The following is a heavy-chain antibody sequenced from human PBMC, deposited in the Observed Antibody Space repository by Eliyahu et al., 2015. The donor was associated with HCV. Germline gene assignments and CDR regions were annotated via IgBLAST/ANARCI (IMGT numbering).Heavy chain of an antibody. CDR1: GFIFSNYG. V-gene: IGHV3-30*18. CDR3: AKDPSLGVSSLHLAH. Sequence: QVQLEESGGGVVQPGRSLRLXCVGSGFIFSNYGMHWVRQXPGKGLEWLAVISYDGSNEYYADSVKGRLTISRDNSKNTVYLVIHSLRGEDTALYYCAKDPSLGVSSLHLAHWGQGTLVTVSS. D-gene: IGHD3-16*02. CDR2: ISYDGSNE. J-gene: IGHJ4*02.